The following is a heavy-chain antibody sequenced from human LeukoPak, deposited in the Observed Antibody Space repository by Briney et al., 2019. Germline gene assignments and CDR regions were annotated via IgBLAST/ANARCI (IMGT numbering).Heavy chain of an antibody. CDR2: IYPGDSDN. CDR1: GCSFNSYW. Sequence: GDSLKISCKGSGCSFNSYWIGWVRQMPGKGLEWMGIIYPGDSDNRYSPSFEGQVTISADKSISTAYLQWSSLKASDTAMYYCATGGYCSGGSCYSFFDYWGQGTLVTVSS. D-gene: IGHD2-15*01. V-gene: IGHV5-51*03. CDR3: ATGGYCSGGSCYSFFDY. J-gene: IGHJ4*02.